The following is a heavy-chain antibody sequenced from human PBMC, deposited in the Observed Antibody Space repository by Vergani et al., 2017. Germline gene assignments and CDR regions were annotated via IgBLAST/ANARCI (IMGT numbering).Heavy chain of an antibody. CDR1: GFTFSNAW. CDR2: IKSKTDGGTT. Sequence: EVQLVESGGGLVKPGGSLRLSCAASGFTFSNAWMSWVRQAPGKGLEWVGRIKSKTDGGTTDYAAPVKGRFTISRDNAKSSLYLQMNSLRVADTAVYYCVRDVRVSRTWGQGTLVAVSS. D-gene: IGHD5-24*01. CDR3: VRDVRVSRT. J-gene: IGHJ3*01. V-gene: IGHV3-15*01.